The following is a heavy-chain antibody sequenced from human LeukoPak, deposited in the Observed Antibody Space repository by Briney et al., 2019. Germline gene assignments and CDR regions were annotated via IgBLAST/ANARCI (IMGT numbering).Heavy chain of an antibody. CDR2: IYSGGST. J-gene: IGHJ6*02. D-gene: IGHD2-8*02. CDR1: GFTVSSNY. CDR3: ARYWVGYGMDV. V-gene: IGHV3-53*01. Sequence: QPGGSLRLSCAASGFTVSSNYMSWVRQAPGKGLEWVSVIYSGGSTYYADSVKGRFTISRDNSKNTLYRQMNSLRAEDTAVYYCARYWVGYGMDVWGQGTTVTVSS.